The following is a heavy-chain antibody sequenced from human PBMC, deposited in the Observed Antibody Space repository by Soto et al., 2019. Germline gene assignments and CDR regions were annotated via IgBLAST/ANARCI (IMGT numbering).Heavy chain of an antibody. CDR1: GFTFSDYY. CDR3: ARDSGYSYGLDDAFDI. D-gene: IGHD5-18*01. CDR2: ISSSGSTI. Sequence: GGSLRLSCAASGFTFSDYYMSWIRQAPGKGLEWVSYISSSGSTIYYADSVKGRFTISRDNAKNSLYLQMNSLRAEDTAVYYCARDSGYSYGLDDAFDIWGQGTMVTVSS. J-gene: IGHJ3*02. V-gene: IGHV3-11*01.